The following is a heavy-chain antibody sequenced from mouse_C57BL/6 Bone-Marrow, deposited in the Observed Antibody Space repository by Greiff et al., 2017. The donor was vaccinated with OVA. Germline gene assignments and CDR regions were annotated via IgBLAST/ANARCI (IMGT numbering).Heavy chain of an antibody. CDR3: ARSLYSLAWFAY. CDR2: INPSSGYT. V-gene: IGHV1-7*01. Sequence: QVQLQQSGAELAKPGASVKLSCKASGYTFTSYWMHWVKQRPGQGLEWIGYINPSSGYTKYNQKFKDKATLTAYKSSSTAYMQLISLTYEDSAVYYCARSLYSLAWFAYRGQGTLVTVSA. J-gene: IGHJ3*01. CDR1: GYTFTSYW. D-gene: IGHD3-1*01.